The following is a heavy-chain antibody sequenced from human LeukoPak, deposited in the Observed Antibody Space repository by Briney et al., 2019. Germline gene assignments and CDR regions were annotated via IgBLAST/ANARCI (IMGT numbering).Heavy chain of an antibody. D-gene: IGHD6-6*01. CDR2: INSDGSRT. CDR1: GFTFSSYW. V-gene: IGHV3-74*03. Sequence: GGSLRLSCAASGFTFSSYWMHWVRQAPGKGLVWVSRINSDGSRTTYADSVKGRFTTSRDNAKNTLYLLMNSLRAEDTAVYYCASLFLCYGCSSSSDSFDIWGQGTMVTVSS. CDR3: ASLFLCYGCSSSSDSFDI. J-gene: IGHJ3*02.